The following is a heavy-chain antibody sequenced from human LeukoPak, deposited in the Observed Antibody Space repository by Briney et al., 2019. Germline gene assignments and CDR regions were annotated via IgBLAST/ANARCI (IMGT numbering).Heavy chain of an antibody. CDR2: ISGSGGST. Sequence: GGTLRLSCAASGITFSSYAMSWVRQAPGKGREWVSAISGSGGSTYYADSVKGRFTISRDNSNNTLYLQMNSLRAEDTAVYYCASHHYYDSSGLDDYFDYWGQGTLVTVSS. V-gene: IGHV3-23*01. CDR1: GITFSSYA. D-gene: IGHD3-22*01. J-gene: IGHJ4*02. CDR3: ASHHYYDSSGLDDYFDY.